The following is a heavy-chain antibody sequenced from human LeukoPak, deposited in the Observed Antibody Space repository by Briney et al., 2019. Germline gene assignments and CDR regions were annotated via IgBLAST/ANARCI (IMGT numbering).Heavy chain of an antibody. V-gene: IGHV4-38-2*02. D-gene: IGHD3/OR15-3a*01. CDR3: ARRRTGDAFDY. Sequence: SETLSLTCTVSGYSISSGYYWGWIRQPPGKGREWIGSIYHSGSTYYNPSLKSRVTISVDTSKNQFSLKLSSVTAADTAVYYCARRRTGDAFDYWGQGTLVTVSS. J-gene: IGHJ4*02. CDR1: GYSISSGYY. CDR2: IYHSGST.